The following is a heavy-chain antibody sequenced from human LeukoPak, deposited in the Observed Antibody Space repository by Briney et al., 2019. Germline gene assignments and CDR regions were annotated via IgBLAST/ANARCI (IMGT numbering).Heavy chain of an antibody. CDR3: ARVKTGTTQVDY. Sequence: GASVKVSCKASGYTFTSYGISWVRQAPGQGLEWMGWISAYNGNTNYAQKLQGRVTITADKSTSTAYMELSSLRSEDTAVYYCARVKTGTTQVDYWGQGTLVTVSS. CDR2: ISAYNGNT. D-gene: IGHD1-1*01. CDR1: GYTFTSYG. J-gene: IGHJ4*02. V-gene: IGHV1-18*01.